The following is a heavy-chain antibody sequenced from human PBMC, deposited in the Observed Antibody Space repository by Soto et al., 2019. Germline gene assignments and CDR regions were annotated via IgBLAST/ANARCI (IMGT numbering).Heavy chain of an antibody. CDR2: ISYDGSNK. CDR1: GFTFSSYA. D-gene: IGHD2-8*01. CDR3: ARGMVYAILRIYYYYGMDV. Sequence: PVGSLRLSCAASGFTFSSYAMHWVRQAPGKGLEWVAVISYDGSNKYYADSVKGRFTISRDNSKNTLYLQMNSLRAEDTAVYYCARGMVYAILRIYYYYGMDVWGQGTTVTVSS. J-gene: IGHJ6*02. V-gene: IGHV3-30-3*01.